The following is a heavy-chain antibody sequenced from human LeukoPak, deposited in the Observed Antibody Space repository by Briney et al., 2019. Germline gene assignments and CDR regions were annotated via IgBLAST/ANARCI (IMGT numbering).Heavy chain of an antibody. CDR1: GFTFSNAW. CDR3: TTDRVIYDSSGYYYVP. D-gene: IGHD3-22*01. Sequence: GGSLRLSCAASGFTFSNAWMSWVRQAPGKGLEWVGRIKSKTDGGTTDYAAPVKGRFTISRDDSKNALYLQMNSLKTEDTAVYYCTTDRVIYDSSGYYYVPWGQGTLVTVSS. J-gene: IGHJ5*02. V-gene: IGHV3-15*01. CDR2: IKSKTDGGTT.